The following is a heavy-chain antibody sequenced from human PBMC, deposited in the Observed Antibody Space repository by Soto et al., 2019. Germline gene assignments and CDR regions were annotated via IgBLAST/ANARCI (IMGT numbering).Heavy chain of an antibody. CDR2: ISYDGSNK. CDR3: ARACDSSRTCRSRGAFDI. CDR1: GFTFSSYA. J-gene: IGHJ3*02. V-gene: IGHV3-30-3*01. D-gene: IGHD3-22*01. Sequence: QSGGSLRLSCAASGFTFSSYAMHWVRQAPGKGLEWVAVISYDGSNKYYADSVKGRFTISRDNSKNTLYLQMNSLRAEDTAVYYCARACDSSRTCRSRGAFDIWGQGTMVTVSS.